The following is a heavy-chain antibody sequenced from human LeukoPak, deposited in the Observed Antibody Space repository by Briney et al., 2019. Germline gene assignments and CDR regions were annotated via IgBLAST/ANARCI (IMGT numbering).Heavy chain of an antibody. V-gene: IGHV4-30-4*01. CDR1: GGSISSGDYY. CDR3: ARDAGYTYGPFDY. J-gene: IGHJ4*02. D-gene: IGHD5-18*01. CDR2: IYYSGST. Sequence: SETLSLTCTVPGGSISSGDYYWSWIRQPPGKGLEWIGYIYYSGSTSYNPSLKSRVTISVDTSKNQFSLKLSPVTAADTAVYYCARDAGYTYGPFDYWGQGTLVTVSS.